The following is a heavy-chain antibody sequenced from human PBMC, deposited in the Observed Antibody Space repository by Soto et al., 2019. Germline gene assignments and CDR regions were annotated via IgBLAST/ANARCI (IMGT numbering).Heavy chain of an antibody. D-gene: IGHD1-26*01. CDR3: ARVSIGSYTWFFL. Sequence: QVQLVQSGAEVKKPGASVKVSCKASGYTFSTYEISWVRQAPGQGLEWMGWISTSNGDTDYAQMLQCRVTMTTDTSTRTAYMALRSVRSDDTAVYFCARVSIGSYTWFFLWGQGTLVTVSS. J-gene: IGHJ5*02. CDR1: GYTFSTYE. CDR2: ISTSNGDT. V-gene: IGHV1-18*01.